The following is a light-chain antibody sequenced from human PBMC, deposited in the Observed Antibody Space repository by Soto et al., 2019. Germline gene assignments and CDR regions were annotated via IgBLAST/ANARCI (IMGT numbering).Light chain of an antibody. CDR2: DAS. J-gene: IGKJ2*01. CDR3: QHRYNCPYT. V-gene: IGKV3-11*01. CDR1: HSVGRY. Sequence: DIVMTQSPATLSLSLGERATLSCRARHSVGRYLTWYQLKPGQAPRVLIYDASNMETGIPARFSGSGSGTDFILTVNSLEPEESAVYYCQHRYNCPYTFGQGTNLEIK.